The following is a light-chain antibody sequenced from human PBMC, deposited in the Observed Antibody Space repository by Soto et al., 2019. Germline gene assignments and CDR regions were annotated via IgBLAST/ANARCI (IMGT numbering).Light chain of an antibody. J-gene: IGKJ1*01. CDR3: QQYSIYWT. CDR2: KAS. V-gene: IGKV1-5*03. CDR1: QSISSW. Sequence: DLQMTQSPSTLSASVGDRVTITCRASQSISSWLAWYQQKPGKAPKLLIYKASSLESGVPSRFSGSGSGTEFTLTISSLQPDDFATYYCQQYSIYWTFGQGTKVEIK.